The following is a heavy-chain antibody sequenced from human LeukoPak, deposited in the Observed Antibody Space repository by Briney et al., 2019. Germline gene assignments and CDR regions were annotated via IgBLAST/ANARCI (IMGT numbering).Heavy chain of an antibody. J-gene: IGHJ6*02. CDR2: IYYSGST. CDR3: ARDPDYYGSGSDGMDV. Sequence: SETLSLTCTVSGGSISSGDYYWSWIRQPPGKGLEWIGYIYYSGSTYYNPSLKSRVTISVDTSKNQFSLKLSSVTAEDTAVYYCARDPDYYGSGSDGMDVWGQGTTVTVSS. D-gene: IGHD3-10*01. CDR1: GGSISSGDYY. V-gene: IGHV4-30-4*01.